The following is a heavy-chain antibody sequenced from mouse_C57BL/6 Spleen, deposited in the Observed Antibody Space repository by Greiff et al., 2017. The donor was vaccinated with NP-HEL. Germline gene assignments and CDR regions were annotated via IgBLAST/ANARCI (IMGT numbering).Heavy chain of an antibody. CDR3: ARDDGYYYFDY. Sequence: EVQLVESGPGLVKPSQSLSLTCSVTGYSITSGYYWNWIRQFPGNKLEWMGYISYDGSNNYNPSLKKRISITRDTSKNQFFLKLNSVTTEDTATYYCARDDGYYYFDYWGQGTTLTVSS. J-gene: IGHJ2*01. CDR2: ISYDGSN. D-gene: IGHD2-3*01. V-gene: IGHV3-6*01. CDR1: GYSITSGYY.